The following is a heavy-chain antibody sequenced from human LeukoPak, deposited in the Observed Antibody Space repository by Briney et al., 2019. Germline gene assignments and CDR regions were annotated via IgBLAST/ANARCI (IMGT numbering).Heavy chain of an antibody. D-gene: IGHD3-16*02. J-gene: IGHJ4*02. CDR1: GGSFSGYY. CDR2: INHSGST. CDR3: ARGVAYYDYVWGSYRLDY. V-gene: IGHV4-34*01. Sequence: SETLSLTCTVSGGSFSGYYWSWIRQPPGKGLEWIGEINHSGSTNYNPSLKSRVTTSVDTSKNQFSLKLSSVTAADTAVYYCARGVAYYDYVWGSYRLDYWGQGTLVTVSS.